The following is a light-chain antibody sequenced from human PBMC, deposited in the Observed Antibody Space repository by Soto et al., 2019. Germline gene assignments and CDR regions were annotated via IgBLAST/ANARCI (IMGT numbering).Light chain of an antibody. CDR1: QSISSW. J-gene: IGKJ1*01. CDR3: QQYDSYSWT. V-gene: IGKV1-5*01. Sequence: DIEMTQSPSTLSASVGDRVTITCRASQSISSWLAWYQQKPGKAPHLLIYDASSLQSGVPSRFSGSGSGTEFTLTISNLQPDDFATYYCQQYDSYSWTFGQGTKVEI. CDR2: DAS.